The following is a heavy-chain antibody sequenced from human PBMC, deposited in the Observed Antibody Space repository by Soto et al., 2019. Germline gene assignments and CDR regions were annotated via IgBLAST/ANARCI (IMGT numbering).Heavy chain of an antibody. CDR1: GFTFNNYA. Sequence: EVQLLESGGDLIQPRWSLRLSCAASGFTFNNYAMSWVRQAPGKGLEWVSSIGNSGGSTYYADSVKGRFTISRDNSKNTLYLQMNSLRVEDTALYYCAKSVAKTMTTLSTRYYDSWGQGTLVTVSS. CDR3: AKSVAKTMTTLSTRYYDS. J-gene: IGHJ4*02. CDR2: IGNSGGST. D-gene: IGHD4-17*01. V-gene: IGHV3-23*01.